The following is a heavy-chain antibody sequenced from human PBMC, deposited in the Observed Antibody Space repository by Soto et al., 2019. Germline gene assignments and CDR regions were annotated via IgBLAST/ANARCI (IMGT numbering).Heavy chain of an antibody. CDR1: GFTFSNAW. CDR3: TTDASRGSGWYAYYYMDV. D-gene: IGHD6-19*01. J-gene: IGHJ6*03. Sequence: PGGSLRLSCAASGFTFSNAWMSWVREAPGKGLEWVGRIKSKTDGGTTDYAAPVKGRFTISRDDSKNTLYLQMNSLKTEDTAVYYCTTDASRGSGWYAYYYMDVWGKGTTVTVSS. V-gene: IGHV3-15*01. CDR2: IKSKTDGGTT.